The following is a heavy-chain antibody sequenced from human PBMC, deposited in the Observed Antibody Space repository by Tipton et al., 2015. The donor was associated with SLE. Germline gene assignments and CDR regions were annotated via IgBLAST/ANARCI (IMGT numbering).Heavy chain of an antibody. J-gene: IGHJ3*01. D-gene: IGHD2-15*01. CDR1: GFSFSNDW. CDR2: IKSKIDGGTT. Sequence: SLRLSCAVSGFSFSNDWMSWVRQAPGKGLEWVGHIKSKIDGGTTDYAAPVKGRFTISSVDSKNTVYLQMNSLKTEDTAVYYCARDEGLVGTAGAFDVWGHGTVVTVSS. CDR3: ARDEGLVGTAGAFDV. V-gene: IGHV3-15*01.